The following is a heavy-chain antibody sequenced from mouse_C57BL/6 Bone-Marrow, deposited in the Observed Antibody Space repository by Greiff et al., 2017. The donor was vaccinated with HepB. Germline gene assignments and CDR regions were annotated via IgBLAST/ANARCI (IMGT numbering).Heavy chain of an antibody. D-gene: IGHD1-1*01. J-gene: IGHJ3*01. CDR1: GYAFTNYL. CDR2: INPGSGGT. CDR3: ARDYYGSWFAY. Sequence: VQLQQSGAELVRPGTSVKVSCKASGYAFTNYLIEWVKQRPGQGLEWIGVINPGSGGTNYNEKFKGKETLTADKSSSTAYMQLSSLTSEDSAVYFCARDYYGSWFAYWGQGTLVTVSA. V-gene: IGHV1-54*01.